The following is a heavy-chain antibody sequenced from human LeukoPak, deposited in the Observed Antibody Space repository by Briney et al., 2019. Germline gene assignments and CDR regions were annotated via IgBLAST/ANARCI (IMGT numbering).Heavy chain of an antibody. J-gene: IGHJ4*02. CDR2: IYYSGST. CDR1: GGSISSSSYY. CDR3: ARERLASSSWYGY. V-gene: IGHV4-39*02. D-gene: IGHD6-13*01. Sequence: SETLSLTCTVSGGSISSSSYYWGWIRQPPGKGLEWIGSIYYSGSTYYNPSLKSRVTISVDTSKDQFSLKLSSVTAADTAVYYCARERLASSSWYGYWGQGTLVTVSS.